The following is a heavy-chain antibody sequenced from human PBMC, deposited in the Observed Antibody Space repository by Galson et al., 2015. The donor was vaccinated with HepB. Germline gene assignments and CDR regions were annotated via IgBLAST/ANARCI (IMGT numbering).Heavy chain of an antibody. J-gene: IGHJ6*02. CDR3: ARDYGSGSYQDYYYYGMDV. CDR1: GFTFSSYS. D-gene: IGHD1-26*01. CDR2: ISSSSSYI. Sequence: SLRLSCAASGFTFSSYSMNWVRQAPGKGLEWVSSISSSSSYIYYAGSVKGRFTISRDNAKNSLYLQMNSLRAEDTAVYYCARDYGSGSYQDYYYYGMDVWGQGTTVTVSS. V-gene: IGHV3-21*01.